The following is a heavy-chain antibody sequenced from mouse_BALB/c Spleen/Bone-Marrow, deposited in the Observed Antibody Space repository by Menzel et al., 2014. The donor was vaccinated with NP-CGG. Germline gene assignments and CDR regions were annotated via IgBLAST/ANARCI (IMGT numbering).Heavy chain of an antibody. CDR2: IYPGDGDT. CDR1: GYAFXSSW. CDR3: ARGGNYRFDY. V-gene: IGHV1-82*01. J-gene: IGHJ2*01. D-gene: IGHD2-1*01. Sequence: LEESGPELVKPGASVKIPCKASGYAFXSSWMNWVKQRPGQGLEWIGRIYPGDGDTNYNGKFKGKATLTADKSSSTAYMQLSSLTSVDSAVYFCARGGNYRFDYWGQGTTLTVSS.